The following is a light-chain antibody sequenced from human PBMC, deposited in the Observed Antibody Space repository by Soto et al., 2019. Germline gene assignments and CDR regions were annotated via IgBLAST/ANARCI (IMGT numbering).Light chain of an antibody. CDR1: QSVSSSY. CDR2: GAS. V-gene: IGKV3-20*01. J-gene: IGKJ3*01. CDR3: QQDLRPPLT. Sequence: EMVLTQSPGTLSLSAGESAALXXRSSQSVSSSYLAWYQQKPGQAPRXXIYGASNRATGIPDRFSGSGAGTDFTLTISSLQPEDFATYYCQQDLRPPLTFGPGTKVDIK.